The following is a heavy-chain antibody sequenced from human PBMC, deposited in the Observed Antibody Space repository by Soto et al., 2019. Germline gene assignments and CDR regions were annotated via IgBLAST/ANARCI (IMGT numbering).Heavy chain of an antibody. D-gene: IGHD2-21*01. CDR2: VSSSGTTI. J-gene: IGHJ6*02. CDR1: GFTFSDYY. V-gene: IGHV3-11*01. CDR3: ARGHSIFYGMDV. Sequence: QVQLVESGGGLVKPGGSLRLSCAASGFTFSDYYMNWIRQAPGKGMEWVSYVSSSGTTIYYADSVKGRFTISRDNAKNSLFLQMNSLRAEDTALYYCARGHSIFYGMDVWGQGTTVTVSS.